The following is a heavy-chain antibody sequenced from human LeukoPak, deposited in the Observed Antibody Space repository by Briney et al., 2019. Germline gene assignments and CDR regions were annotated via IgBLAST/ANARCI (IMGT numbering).Heavy chain of an antibody. CDR2: INPRGAST. CDR3: ARDNSMYERGWWFDS. J-gene: IGHJ5*01. D-gene: IGHD4-23*01. Sequence: ASVKVSCKSSGYSFTSHYMHWVRQAPGQGLEWMGVINPRGASTIYAEKFKGRIILTRDMSTTTDYMQLSSLKSDDTAIYYCARDNSMYERGWWFDSWGQGTLVTVSS. V-gene: IGHV1-46*01. CDR1: GYSFTSHY.